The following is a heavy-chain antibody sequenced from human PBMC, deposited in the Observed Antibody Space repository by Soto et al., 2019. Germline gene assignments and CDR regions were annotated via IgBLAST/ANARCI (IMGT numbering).Heavy chain of an antibody. D-gene: IGHD5-18*01. V-gene: IGHV1-8*01. J-gene: IGHJ4*02. CDR3: ATTSGYTIGFDY. CDR1: GYTFTSYN. CDR2: MNPNNGET. Sequence: ASVKVSCKASGYTFTSYNIDWVRQATGQGLEWMGWMNPNNGETSYAQNFQGRVIMTRDTSISTAYLELSSLTAEDTAVYYCATTSGYTIGFDYWGQGTLVNVSS.